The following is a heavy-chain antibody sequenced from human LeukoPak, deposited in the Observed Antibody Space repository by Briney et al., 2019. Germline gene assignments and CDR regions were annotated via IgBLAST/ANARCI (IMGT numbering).Heavy chain of an antibody. Sequence: SQTLSLTCAISGDSVSSNSAAWNWNRQSPSRDLEWLGRTYYRSKWYNDYAVSVKSRITINPDTSKNQFSLQLNSVTPEDTAVYYCARGGDFRQQLINPYYYYYGMDVWGQGTTVTVSS. J-gene: IGHJ6*02. V-gene: IGHV6-1*01. CDR3: ARGGDFRQQLINPYYYYYGMDV. CDR1: GDSVSSNSAA. D-gene: IGHD6-13*01. CDR2: TYYRSKWYN.